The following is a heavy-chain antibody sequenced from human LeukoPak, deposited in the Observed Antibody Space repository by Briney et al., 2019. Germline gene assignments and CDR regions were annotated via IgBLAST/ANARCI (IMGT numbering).Heavy chain of an antibody. V-gene: IGHV3-7*01. D-gene: IGHD6-19*01. Sequence: GGSLRLSCAASGFTFSSHWMSWVRQAPGKGLEWVAYIKQDASDKYYVDSMKGRFTISRDNAKNSLYLQMNSLRAEDTAVYYCARALAVADSPSYFDYWGQGTLVTVSS. J-gene: IGHJ4*02. CDR2: IKQDASDK. CDR3: ARALAVADSPSYFDY. CDR1: GFTFSSHW.